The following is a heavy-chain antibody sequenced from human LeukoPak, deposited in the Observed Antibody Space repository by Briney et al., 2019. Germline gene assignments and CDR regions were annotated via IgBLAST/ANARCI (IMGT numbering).Heavy chain of an antibody. CDR2: IKQDGSEK. J-gene: IGHJ3*02. CDR3: ARARWSDAFDI. V-gene: IGHV3-7*01. D-gene: IGHD4-23*01. CDR1: GFTFSSYW. Sequence: GGSLRLSCAASGFTFSSYWMSWVRQAPGKGLEWVANIKQDGSEKYYVDSVKGRFTISRDNAKNSLYLQMNSLRAEDTAVYYCARARWSDAFDIWGQGTMVTVSP.